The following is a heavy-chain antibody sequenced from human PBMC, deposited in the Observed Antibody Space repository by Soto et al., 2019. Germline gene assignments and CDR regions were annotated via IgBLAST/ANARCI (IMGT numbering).Heavy chain of an antibody. Sequence: QVQLVESGGGVVQPGRSLRLSCAASGFTFSSYAMHWVRQAPGKGLEWVAVISYDGSNKYYADSVKGRFTISRDNSKNTXYXPMNSLRAEDTAVYYCARDRKEMVYAIGYYYYGMDVWGQGTTVTVSS. V-gene: IGHV3-30-3*01. J-gene: IGHJ6*02. D-gene: IGHD2-8*01. CDR2: ISYDGSNK. CDR3: ARDRKEMVYAIGYYYYGMDV. CDR1: GFTFSSYA.